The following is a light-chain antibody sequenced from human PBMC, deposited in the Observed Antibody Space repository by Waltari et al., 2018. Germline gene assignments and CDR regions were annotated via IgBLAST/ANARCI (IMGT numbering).Light chain of an antibody. CDR2: DDI. CDR1: HIESKS. V-gene: IGLV3-21*02. Sequence: SYVLTQPPSVSVAPGQPARLACDGNHIESKSVLWFQQKPGQAPVLVVYDDIDRPSGVPERFSGYNSGNTATLTISRVEVGDEADYHCQVWDSNSYHVVFGGGTKLTVL. CDR3: QVWDSNSYHVV. J-gene: IGLJ2*01.